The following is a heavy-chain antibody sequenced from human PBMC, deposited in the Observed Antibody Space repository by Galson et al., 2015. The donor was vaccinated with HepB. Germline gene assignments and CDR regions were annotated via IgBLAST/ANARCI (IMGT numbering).Heavy chain of an antibody. Sequence: SVKVSCKASGYSFTDYYVNWVRQAPGQGLQWMGWISGYNGSAMYAQEFQDRVTLTMDTSMRTASMELNRLTSDDTAMYYCAREHYAEASDAFDIWGQGTMVIVSS. V-gene: IGHV1-2*02. CDR2: ISGYNGSA. D-gene: IGHD4-17*01. CDR3: AREHYAEASDAFDI. CDR1: GYSFTDYY. J-gene: IGHJ3*02.